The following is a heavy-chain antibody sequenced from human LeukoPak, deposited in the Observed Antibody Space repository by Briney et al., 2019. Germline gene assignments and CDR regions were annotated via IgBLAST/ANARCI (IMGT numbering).Heavy chain of an antibody. V-gene: IGHV1-2*02. D-gene: IGHD2-2*01. CDR2: INPNSGGT. J-gene: IGHJ5*02. CDR3: ARVVPAARRTYNWFDP. Sequence: ASVKVSCKASGYTFTGYYMHWVRQAPGQGLEWMGWINPNSGGTNYAQKFQGRVTMTRDTSISTAYMELSRLRSDDTAVYYCARVVPAARRTYNWFDPLGPGNPGHRLL. CDR1: GYTFTGYY.